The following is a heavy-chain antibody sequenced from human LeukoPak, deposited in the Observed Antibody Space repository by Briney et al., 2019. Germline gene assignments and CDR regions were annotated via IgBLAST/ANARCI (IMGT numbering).Heavy chain of an antibody. D-gene: IGHD2-2*01. V-gene: IGHV3-11*04. Sequence: AGGSLRLSCAASGFTFSDYYMSWIRQAPGKGLEWVSYISSSGSTIYYADSVKGRFTISRDNAKNSPYLQMNSLRAEDTAVYYCARERRGYCSSTSCSWFDPWAREPWSPSPQ. J-gene: IGHJ5*02. CDR2: ISSSGSTI. CDR3: ARERRGYCSSTSCSWFDP. CDR1: GFTFSDYY.